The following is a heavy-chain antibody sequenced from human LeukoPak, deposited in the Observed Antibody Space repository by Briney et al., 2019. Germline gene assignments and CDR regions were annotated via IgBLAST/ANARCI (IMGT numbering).Heavy chain of an antibody. CDR1: GFTFDDYA. V-gene: IGHV3-9*01. CDR3: ARDLYDILTGYPEYSFDY. Sequence: GGSLRLSCAASGFTFDDYAIHWVRQAPGKGLEWVSGNSWSSGSIGYADSVKGRFTISRDNSKNTLYLQMNSLRAEDTAVYYCARDLYDILTGYPEYSFDYWGQGTLVTVSS. J-gene: IGHJ4*02. D-gene: IGHD3-9*01. CDR2: NSWSSGSI.